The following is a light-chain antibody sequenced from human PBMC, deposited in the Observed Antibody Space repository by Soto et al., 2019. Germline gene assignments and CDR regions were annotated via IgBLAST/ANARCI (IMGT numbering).Light chain of an antibody. CDR2: AAS. Sequence: DIQLTQSPSFLSASVGDRVTITCRASPDISSYLAWYQQKPGKAPKLLIYAASTLQRGVPSRFSGGGYGTEFTLTINSLQPEDFATYYCQQFNGYPPFTFGQGTKLEI. CDR3: QQFNGYPPFT. CDR1: PDISSY. J-gene: IGKJ2*01. V-gene: IGKV1-9*01.